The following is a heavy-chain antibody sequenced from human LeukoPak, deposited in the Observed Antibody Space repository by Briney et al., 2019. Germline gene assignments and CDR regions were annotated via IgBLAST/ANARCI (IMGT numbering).Heavy chain of an antibody. D-gene: IGHD6-13*01. V-gene: IGHV4-61*01. CDR2: IYDGGTT. J-gene: IGHJ2*01. CDR1: GGSISSGYYY. Sequence: SQTLSLTCTVSGGSISSGYYYWSWLRQPPGKGLEWIVYIYDGGTTNYNPSLRSRATISVDTYKTQFSLKLSSVTAAETAVYYCAREPRVAAAGTGYFDLWGRGTLVTVSS. CDR3: AREPRVAAAGTGYFDL.